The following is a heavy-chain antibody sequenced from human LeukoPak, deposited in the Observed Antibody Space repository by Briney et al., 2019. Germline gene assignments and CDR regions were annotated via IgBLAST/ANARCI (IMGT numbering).Heavy chain of an antibody. V-gene: IGHV4-59*01. CDR1: GGSIGSYY. CDR2: IYYSGST. Sequence: SETLSLTCTVSGGSIGSYYWSWIRQPPGKGLEWIGYIYYSGSTNYNPSLKSRVTISVDTSKNQFSLKLSSVTAADTAVYYCARDGEAFDIWGQGTMVTVSS. J-gene: IGHJ3*02. CDR3: ARDGEAFDI.